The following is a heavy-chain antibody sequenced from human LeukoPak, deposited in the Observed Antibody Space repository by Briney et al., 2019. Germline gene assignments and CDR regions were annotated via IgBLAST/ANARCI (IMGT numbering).Heavy chain of an antibody. J-gene: IGHJ4*02. CDR3: ASLTTVTQGYIDS. CDR2: IYYSGST. CDR1: GGPNSRYH. D-gene: IGHD4-17*01. V-gene: IGHV4-59*08. Sequence: PSETLSLTCTLSGGPNSRYHASGLRQPPGKGLEWIGYIYYSGSTNYNPSLKSRLTISVDTSKNQFSLKLSSVTATDTAVYYCASLTTVTQGYIDSWGQGTLVTVSS.